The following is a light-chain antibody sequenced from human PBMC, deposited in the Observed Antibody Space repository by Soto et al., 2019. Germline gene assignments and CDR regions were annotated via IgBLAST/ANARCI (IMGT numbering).Light chain of an antibody. V-gene: IGKV1-5*03. CDR2: KAS. J-gene: IGKJ4*01. CDR3: QQVNGYPRDIT. CDR1: QTISSW. Sequence: DIQMTQSPSSLSASVGDRVTITCRASQTISSWLAWYQQKPGKAPKLLIYKASTLKSGVPSRFSGSGSGTEFTLTISSLQPDDFATYYCQQVNGYPRDITFGGGTKVDIK.